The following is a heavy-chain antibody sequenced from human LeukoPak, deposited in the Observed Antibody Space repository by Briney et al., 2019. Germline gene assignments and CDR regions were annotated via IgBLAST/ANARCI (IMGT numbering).Heavy chain of an antibody. CDR1: GFTFSSYA. J-gene: IGHJ4*02. Sequence: GGSLRLSCAASGFTFSSYAMSWVRQAPGKGLEWVSAISGSGGSTYYADSVKGRFTISRDNPENTLYLQMNSLRAEDTAVYYCASDGSGSYDLDYWGQGTLVTVSS. V-gene: IGHV3-23*01. CDR2: ISGSGGST. D-gene: IGHD3-10*01. CDR3: ASDGSGSYDLDY.